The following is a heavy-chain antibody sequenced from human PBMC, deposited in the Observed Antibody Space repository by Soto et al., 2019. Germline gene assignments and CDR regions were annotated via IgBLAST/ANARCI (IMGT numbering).Heavy chain of an antibody. CDR3: TTEEPGGVLLSFADLESYFDY. J-gene: IGHJ4*02. V-gene: IGHV3-15*01. Sequence: VGSLRLSCAVSGFTFSNDWMSWVRQDPGEGVEWVGGIKSKTDGGKTDYAAHVKGRFTISRDDSKNTLYLQMNSVKTADTAVYYVTTEEPGGVLLSFADLESYFDYCGQGTLVTVSS. CDR1: GFTFSNDW. CDR2: IKSKTDGGKT. D-gene: IGHD3-10*01.